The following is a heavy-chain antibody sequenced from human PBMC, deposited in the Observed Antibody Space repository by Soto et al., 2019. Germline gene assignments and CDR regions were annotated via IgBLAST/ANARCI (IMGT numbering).Heavy chain of an antibody. V-gene: IGHV1-8*01. Sequence: ASVKVSCKASGYTFTSYDINWVRQAAGQGLEWMAWMDPKSSDKGYAQKFQGRVTLTKDTSISTAYMELSSLRSEDTAVYYCARLPGVRGVFDGFNVWGQGTMVTVSS. CDR2: MDPKSSDK. J-gene: IGHJ3*01. D-gene: IGHD3-10*01. CDR3: ARLPGVRGVFDGFNV. CDR1: GYTFTSYD.